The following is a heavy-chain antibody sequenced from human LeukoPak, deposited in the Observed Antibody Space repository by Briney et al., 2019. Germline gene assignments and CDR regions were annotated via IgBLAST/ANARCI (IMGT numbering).Heavy chain of an antibody. V-gene: IGHV3-53*01. CDR3: ARRAGEYSHPHDY. D-gene: IGHD4-17*01. CDR2: IYSGGNT. CDR1: WFTVSSNS. Sequence: GGSLRLSCTVSWFTVSSNSMSWVRQAPGKGLEWVSFIYSGGNTHYSDSVKGRFTISRDNSKNTLYLQMNSLRADDTAVYYCARRAGEYSHPHDYWGQGTLVTVSS. J-gene: IGHJ4*02.